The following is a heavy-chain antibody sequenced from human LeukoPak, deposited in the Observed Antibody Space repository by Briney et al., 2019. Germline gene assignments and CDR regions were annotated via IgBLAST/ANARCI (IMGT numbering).Heavy chain of an antibody. J-gene: IGHJ4*02. Sequence: ASVTVSCKASGYTFTRYGISWVRQAPGQGLEWMGRISDYNGDTNYAQKLQGRVTMTTDTSTSTAYMELRSLRSDDTAVYYCARLGYCSSTSCSNDYWGQGTLVTVSS. V-gene: IGHV1-18*01. CDR2: ISDYNGDT. D-gene: IGHD2-2*01. CDR3: ARLGYCSSTSCSNDY. CDR1: GYTFTRYG.